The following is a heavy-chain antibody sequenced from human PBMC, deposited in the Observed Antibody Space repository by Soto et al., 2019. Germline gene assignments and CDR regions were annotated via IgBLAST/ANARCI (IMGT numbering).Heavy chain of an antibody. CDR2: IIPIFGTA. J-gene: IGHJ4*02. V-gene: IGHV1-69*06. D-gene: IGHD6-19*01. CDR3: ARGSDSPGTAVGGYYY. Sequence: QVQLVQSGAEVKKPGSSVKVSCKASGVAFSSYALSWVRQAPGRELEWMGGIIPIFGTANSAQKFQGRVTITADKPTSTAYMELSRVTSEDTAMYYCARGSDSPGTAVGGYYYWGQGTLVIVSS. CDR1: GVAFSSYA.